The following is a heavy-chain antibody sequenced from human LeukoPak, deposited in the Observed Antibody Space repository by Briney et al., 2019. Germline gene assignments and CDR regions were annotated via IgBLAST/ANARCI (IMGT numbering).Heavy chain of an antibody. CDR2: INHSGST. CDR1: GGSFSGYY. J-gene: IGHJ4*02. CDR3: ARGRQFDY. V-gene: IGHV4-34*01. Sequence: PSETLSLTCAVYGGSFSGYYWSWIRQPPGKGLEWIWEINHSGSTNYNPSLKSRVTISVDTSKNQFSLKRSSVTAADTAVYYCARGRQFDYWGQGTLVTVSS.